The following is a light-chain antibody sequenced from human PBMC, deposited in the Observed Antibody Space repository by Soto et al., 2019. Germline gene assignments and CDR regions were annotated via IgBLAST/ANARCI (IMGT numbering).Light chain of an antibody. CDR3: QQRSSWPRT. V-gene: IGKV3-11*01. J-gene: IGKJ5*01. Sequence: EIVLTQSPATLSLSPGESSTLSFMASQSVSSNYLAWYQQSPGQAPRLLIYDASTRATGIPARFSGSGSGTDFTLTISSLEPEDFAVYYCQQRSSWPRTFGQGTRLEIK. CDR1: QSVSSNY. CDR2: DAS.